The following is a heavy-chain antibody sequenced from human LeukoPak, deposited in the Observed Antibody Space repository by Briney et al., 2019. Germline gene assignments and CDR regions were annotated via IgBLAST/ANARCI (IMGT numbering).Heavy chain of an antibody. V-gene: IGHV4-34*01. CDR3: ARVKASAGDYYFDY. D-gene: IGHD2-21*02. Sequence: PSETLSLTCAVYGGSFSGYYWSWIRQPPGKGLEWIGEINHSGSTSYNPSLKSRATISVDTSKIQFSLKLNSVTAADTAVYYCARVKASAGDYYFDYWGQGTLVTVSS. J-gene: IGHJ4*02. CDR2: INHSGST. CDR1: GGSFSGYY.